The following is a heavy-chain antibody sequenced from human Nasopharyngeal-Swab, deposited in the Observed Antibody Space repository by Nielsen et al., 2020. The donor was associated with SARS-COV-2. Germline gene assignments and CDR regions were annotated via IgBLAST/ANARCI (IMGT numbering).Heavy chain of an antibody. CDR1: GGSISSGGYS. CDR3: ARFDSSGYPDAFDI. D-gene: IGHD3-22*01. CDR2: IYHSGST. Sequence: SETLSLTCAVSGGSISSGGYSWSWIRQPPGKGLEWIGYIYHSGSTYYNPSLKSRVTTSVDRSKNQFSLKLSSVTAADTAVYYCARFDSSGYPDAFDIWGQGTMVTVSS. J-gene: IGHJ3*02. V-gene: IGHV4-30-2*01.